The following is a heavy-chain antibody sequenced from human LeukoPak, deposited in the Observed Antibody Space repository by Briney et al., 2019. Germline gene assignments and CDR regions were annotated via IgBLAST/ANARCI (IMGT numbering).Heavy chain of an antibody. J-gene: IGHJ4*02. V-gene: IGHV4-34*01. CDR1: GGSFSGYY. D-gene: IGHD3-16*02. CDR2: INHSGST. Sequence: SETLSLTCAVYGGSFSGYYWSWIRQPPGKGLEWIGEINHSGSTNCNPSLKSRVTISVDTSKNQFSLKLSSVTAADTAVYYCARVSYYDYVWGSYRYFLHWGQGTLVTVSS. CDR3: ARVSYYDYVWGSYRYFLH.